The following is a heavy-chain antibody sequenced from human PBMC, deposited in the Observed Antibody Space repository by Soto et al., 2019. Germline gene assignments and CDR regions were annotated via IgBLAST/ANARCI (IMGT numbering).Heavy chain of an antibody. Sequence: SGPTLVNPTQTLTLTCTFSGFSLRNSGMRVSWIRQPPGKALEWLARIDWDDDKFYSTSLKTRLTISKDTSKNQVVLTMTNMDPVDTATYFCAKTGTDGSWFDPWGHGTLVTVSS. J-gene: IGHJ5*02. CDR1: GFSLRNSGMR. D-gene: IGHD1-1*01. V-gene: IGHV2-70*04. CDR2: IDWDDDK. CDR3: AKTGTDGSWFDP.